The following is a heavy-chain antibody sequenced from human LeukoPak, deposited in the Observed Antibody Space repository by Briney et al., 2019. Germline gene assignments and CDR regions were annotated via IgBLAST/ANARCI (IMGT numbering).Heavy chain of an antibody. CDR1: GGSISSSSYY. V-gene: IGHV4-39*01. CDR2: IYYSGTT. CDR3: ARHRWLQPLDY. J-gene: IGHJ4*02. Sequence: SETLSLTRTVSGGSISSSSYYWGWIRQPPGKGLEWIGRIYYSGTTYYNPSLKSRVTISVDTSKNQFSLKLNSVTAADTAVYYCARHRWLQPLDYWGQGTLVTVSS. D-gene: IGHD5-24*01.